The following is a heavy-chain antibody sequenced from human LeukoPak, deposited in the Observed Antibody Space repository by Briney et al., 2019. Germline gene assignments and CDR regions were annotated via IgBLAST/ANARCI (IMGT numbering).Heavy chain of an antibody. CDR3: ARGFGKAARPFDY. CDR2: INPNSGNT. Sequence: ASVKVSCKASGYIFTGYYMHWVRQAPGQGLEWMGWINPNSGNTGYAQKFQGRVTITRNTSISTAYMELSSLRSEDTAVYYCARGFGKAARPFDYWGQGTLVTVSS. J-gene: IGHJ4*02. CDR1: GYIFTGYY. D-gene: IGHD6-6*01. V-gene: IGHV1-8*03.